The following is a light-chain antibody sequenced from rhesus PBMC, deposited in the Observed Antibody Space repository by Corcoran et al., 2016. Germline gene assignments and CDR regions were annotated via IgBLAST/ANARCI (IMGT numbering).Light chain of an antibody. CDR1: QDIKSY. CDR2: KAP. V-gene: IGKV1-25*01. J-gene: IGKJ4*01. CDR3: QQHDTYPLT. Sequence: DVQMTQSPSFLSASVGDTVTITCRASQDIKSYLAWYQQKPGQAPKLLIYKAPTLQSGVPSMFSGSGSGTHFTLTIRSLQPADLAIYYCQQHDTYPLTFGGGTPVEVK.